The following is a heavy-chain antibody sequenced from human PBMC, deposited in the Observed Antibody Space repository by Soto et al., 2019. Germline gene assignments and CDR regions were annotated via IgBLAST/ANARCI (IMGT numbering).Heavy chain of an antibody. Sequence: QVQLVQSGAEVKKPGASVKVSCKASGYTFTSYAMHWVRQAPGQRLEWMGWINAGNGNTKYSQKFQGRVTITRDTSASTAYMELSSLRSEDTAVYYCARDRVTMVRGATTPRYWGQGTLVTVSS. J-gene: IGHJ4*02. CDR1: GYTFTSYA. CDR2: INAGNGNT. CDR3: ARDRVTMVRGATTPRY. D-gene: IGHD3-10*01. V-gene: IGHV1-3*01.